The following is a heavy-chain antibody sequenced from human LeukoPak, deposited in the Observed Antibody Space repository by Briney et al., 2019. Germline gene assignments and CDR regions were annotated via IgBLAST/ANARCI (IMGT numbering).Heavy chain of an antibody. CDR1: GGSISSSSYY. Sequence: SETLSLTCTVSGGSISSSSYYWGWIRQPPGKGLEWIGSIYYSGSTYYNPSLKSRVTISVDTSKNQFSLKLSSVTAADTAVYYCARGDHRNSGSYYGPSFDYWGQGTLVTVSS. CDR2: IYYSGST. V-gene: IGHV4-39*07. J-gene: IGHJ4*02. CDR3: ARGDHRNSGSYYGPSFDY. D-gene: IGHD1-26*01.